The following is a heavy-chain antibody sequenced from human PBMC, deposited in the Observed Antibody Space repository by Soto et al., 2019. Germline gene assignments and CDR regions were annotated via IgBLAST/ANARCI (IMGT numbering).Heavy chain of an antibody. CDR3: NRGSEYDFWSGYL. Sequence: QERLVQSGAEVRKPGSSVKVSCKVTGGTSTRYAINWVRQAPGQGLEWMGGIVPMFGTSKYAQKFEGRVTITADTSTNIAYMELRSLRSEDTAVYYCNRGSEYDFWSGYLWGQGTLVSVSS. D-gene: IGHD3-3*01. CDR2: IVPMFGTS. J-gene: IGHJ4*02. V-gene: IGHV1-69*06. CDR1: GGTSTRYA.